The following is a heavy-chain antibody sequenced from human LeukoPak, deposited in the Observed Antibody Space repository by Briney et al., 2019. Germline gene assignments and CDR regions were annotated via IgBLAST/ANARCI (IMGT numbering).Heavy chain of an antibody. CDR1: GYTFTSSS. Sequence: GASVKVSCKASGYTFTSSSMNWVRQAPGQGLEWMGWINANTGNPTFVRGFTGRFVFSLDTSVSTAYLQISSLKAEDTAVYYCAKDTWDYWGQGTLVTVSS. V-gene: IGHV7-4-1*01. CDR2: INANTGNP. CDR3: AKDTWDY. J-gene: IGHJ4*02.